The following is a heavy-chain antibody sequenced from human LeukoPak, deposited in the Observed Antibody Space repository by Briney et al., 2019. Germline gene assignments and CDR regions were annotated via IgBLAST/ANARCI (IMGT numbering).Heavy chain of an antibody. V-gene: IGHV4-59*01. Sequence: PSETLSLTCTVSGGSINSYYWSWIRQPPGKGLEYIGYIHYSGSTNCNPSLKSRVTISVDTSKNQFSLRPSSVTAADTAVYYCASGMTGTTYAFDIWGQGTMVTVSA. CDR3: ASGMTGTTYAFDI. CDR1: GGSINSYY. D-gene: IGHD1-1*01. CDR2: IHYSGST. J-gene: IGHJ3*02.